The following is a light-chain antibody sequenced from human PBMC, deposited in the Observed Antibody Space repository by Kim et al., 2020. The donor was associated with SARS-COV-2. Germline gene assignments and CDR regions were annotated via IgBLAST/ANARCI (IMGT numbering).Light chain of an antibody. J-gene: IGKJ4*01. CDR1: QSISSAL. CDR3: QQYGTTPLT. V-gene: IGKV3-20*01. Sequence: SAGEQAPLSCRASQSISSALLAWYPQRPGQAPRLLMSGASIRATGIPDRFSGSGSGTDFTLTISRLDTDDFAVYYCQQYGTTPLTFGGGTKVDIK. CDR2: GAS.